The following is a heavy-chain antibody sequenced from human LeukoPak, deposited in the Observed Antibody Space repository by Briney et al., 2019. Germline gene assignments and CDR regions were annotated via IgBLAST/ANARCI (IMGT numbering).Heavy chain of an antibody. CDR1: GYTFTSYD. J-gene: IGHJ4*02. V-gene: IGHV1-8*03. CDR3: AGVVDTSDFDY. Sequence: ASVKVSCKASGYTFTSYDINWVRQATGQGLEWMGWMNPNSGNTGYAQKFQGRVTITRNTSISTAYMELSSLRSEDTAVYYCAGVVDTSDFDYWGQGTLVTVSS. D-gene: IGHD5-18*01. CDR2: MNPNSGNT.